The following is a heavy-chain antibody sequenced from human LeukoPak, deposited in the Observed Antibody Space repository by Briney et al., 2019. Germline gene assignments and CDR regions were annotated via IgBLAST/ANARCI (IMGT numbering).Heavy chain of an antibody. CDR3: ARNRAYCSSTSCYIGGVGY. J-gene: IGHJ4*02. CDR1: GGSISSGSYY. CDR2: IYTSGST. V-gene: IGHV4-61*09. Sequence: SETLSLTCTVSGGSISSGSYYWSWIRQPAGKGLEWIGHIYTSGSTNNNPSHKSRVSISVDRSKNQFSLKLSSVTAADTAVYYCARNRAYCSSTSCYIGGVGYWGQGTLVTVSS. D-gene: IGHD2-2*02.